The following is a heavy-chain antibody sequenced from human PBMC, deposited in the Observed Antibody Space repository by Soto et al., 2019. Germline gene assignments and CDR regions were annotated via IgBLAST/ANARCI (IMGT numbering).Heavy chain of an antibody. D-gene: IGHD3-16*01. CDR1: GGTFSSYD. V-gene: IGHV1-69*01. J-gene: IGHJ5*02. CDR3: ARGALGRGGYNWFDA. CDR2: IIPIFGTA. Sequence: QVQLVQSGAEVQKPGSSVKVSCKASGGTFSSYDISWVRQAPGQGLEWMGGIIPIFGTANYAQKFQGRVTIAADESTSTAYMELSSLRSEDTAVYYCARGALGRGGYNWFDACGQGTLVTVSS.